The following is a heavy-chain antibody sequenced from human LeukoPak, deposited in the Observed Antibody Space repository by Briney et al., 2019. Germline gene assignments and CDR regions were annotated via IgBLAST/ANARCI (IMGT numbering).Heavy chain of an antibody. Sequence: GASVKVSCKASGYTFNDYYLYWVRQAPGQGLESMGWIKPNSGATGYAQKFQGRVTMTRDTSIDTAYMDLSRLTSDDTAVYYCARDGPAPMVDFDYWGQGTLVTASS. CDR1: GYTFNDYY. D-gene: IGHD3-10*01. J-gene: IGHJ4*02. CDR3: ARDGPAPMVDFDY. V-gene: IGHV1-2*02. CDR2: IKPNSGAT.